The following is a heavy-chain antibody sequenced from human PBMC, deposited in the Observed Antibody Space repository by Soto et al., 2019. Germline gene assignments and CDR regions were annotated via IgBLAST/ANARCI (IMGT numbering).Heavy chain of an antibody. D-gene: IGHD2-8*01. V-gene: IGHV3-48*03. Sequence: PGGSLRLSCAASGFTFGNYAMTWVRQAPGKGLEWLSYINDDGTSTRYADSVRGRFTISRDNTKTSLYLQMSSLRGDDTAVYYCATAPGGVFYNAMDVWGQGVTVTVSS. CDR1: GFTFGNYA. CDR3: ATAPGGVFYNAMDV. CDR2: INDDGTST. J-gene: IGHJ6*02.